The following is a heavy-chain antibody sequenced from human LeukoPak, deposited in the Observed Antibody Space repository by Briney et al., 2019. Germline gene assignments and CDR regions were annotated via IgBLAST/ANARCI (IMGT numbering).Heavy chain of an antibody. Sequence: PGGSLRLSCAASGFTFSSYSMNWVRQAPGKGLEWVSYISSSSSTIYYADSVKGRFTISRDNSKTTLYLQMNSLRAEDTAVYYCAKDLGYCSGGSCPLFDYWGQGTLVTVSS. V-gene: IGHV3-48*01. CDR3: AKDLGYCSGGSCPLFDY. J-gene: IGHJ4*02. CDR2: ISSSSSTI. D-gene: IGHD2-15*01. CDR1: GFTFSSYS.